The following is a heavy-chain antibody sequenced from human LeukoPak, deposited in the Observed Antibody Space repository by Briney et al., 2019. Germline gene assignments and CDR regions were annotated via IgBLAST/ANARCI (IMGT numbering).Heavy chain of an antibody. CDR2: INWKSENI. CDR3: AKDIGRYSSSWYRGIGY. J-gene: IGHJ4*02. V-gene: IGHV3-9*01. CDR1: GFTFDNHA. D-gene: IGHD6-13*01. Sequence: GRSLRLSCAGSGFTFDNHAMHWVRQVPGKGLEWVSGINWKSENIGYADSVKGRFTISRDNARNSLYLQMTSLRPEDTALYYCAKDIGRYSSSWYRGIGYWGQGALVTVSS.